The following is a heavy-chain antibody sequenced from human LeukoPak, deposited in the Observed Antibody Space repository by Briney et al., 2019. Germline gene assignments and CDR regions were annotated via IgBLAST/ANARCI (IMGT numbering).Heavy chain of an antibody. J-gene: IGHJ3*02. CDR1: GYTFTSYD. CDR2: MNPNSGNT. D-gene: IGHD3-22*01. V-gene: IGHV1-8*01. CDR3: ARGATRYDSSGYYSGDI. Sequence: ASVKVSCKASGYTFTSYDINWVRQATGQGLEWMGWMNPNSGNTGYAQKFQGRVTMTRDTSISTAYMELSRLRSDDTAVYYCARGATRYDSSGYYSGDIWGQGTMVTVSS.